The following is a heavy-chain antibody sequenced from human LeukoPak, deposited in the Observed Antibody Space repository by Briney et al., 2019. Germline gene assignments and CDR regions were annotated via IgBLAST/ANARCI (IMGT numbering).Heavy chain of an antibody. CDR2: INSDGSST. D-gene: IGHD5-24*01. J-gene: IGHJ4*02. Sequence: GGSLRLSCAASGFTFSSYWMHWVRHAPGKGLVWVSRINSDGSSTSYADSVKGRFTISRDNAKNTLYLQMNSLRAEDTAVYSCARASRWIQLLAYFDYWGQGTLVSVSS. CDR1: GFTFSSYW. CDR3: ARASRWIQLLAYFDY. V-gene: IGHV3-74*01.